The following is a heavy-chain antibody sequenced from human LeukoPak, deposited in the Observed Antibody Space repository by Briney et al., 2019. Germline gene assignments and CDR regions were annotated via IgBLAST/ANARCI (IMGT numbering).Heavy chain of an antibody. CDR1: GYTFTGYY. Sequence: ASVKVSCKASGYTFTGYYMHWVRQAPGQGLEWMGWINPNSGGTNFAQKFQGTVTMTRNTSISTAYMELSRLRSDDTAVYYCARGATSSGYYLAGAFDIWGQGTMVTVSS. V-gene: IGHV1-2*02. D-gene: IGHD3-22*01. CDR2: INPNSGGT. J-gene: IGHJ3*02. CDR3: ARGATSSGYYLAGAFDI.